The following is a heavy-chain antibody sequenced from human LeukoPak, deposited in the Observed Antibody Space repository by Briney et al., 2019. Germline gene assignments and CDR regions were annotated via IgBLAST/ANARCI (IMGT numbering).Heavy chain of an antibody. CDR3: TKDVLAGGADI. V-gene: IGHV3-66*01. D-gene: IGHD1-26*01. CDR1: GFTVSTNY. CDR2: IYSGGST. Sequence: PGGSLRLSCAASGFTVSTNYMSWVRQAPGKGLEWVSVIYSGGSTYYADSVKDRFTISRDNSKNTLYLQMNSLRAEDTALYFCTKDVLAGGADIWGQGTMVTVSS. J-gene: IGHJ3*02.